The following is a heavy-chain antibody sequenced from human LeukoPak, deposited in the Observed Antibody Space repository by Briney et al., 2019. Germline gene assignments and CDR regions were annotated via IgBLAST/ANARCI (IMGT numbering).Heavy chain of an antibody. CDR2: INHSGST. J-gene: IGHJ4*02. Sequence: SETLSLTCAVYGGSFSGYYWSWIRQPPGKGLEGIGEINHSGSTNYNPSLKSRVTISVDTSKNQFSLKLSSVTAADTAVYYCARAARNGYKGGFDYWGQGTLVTVSS. D-gene: IGHD5-24*01. CDR3: ARAARNGYKGGFDY. V-gene: IGHV4-34*01. CDR1: GGSFSGYY.